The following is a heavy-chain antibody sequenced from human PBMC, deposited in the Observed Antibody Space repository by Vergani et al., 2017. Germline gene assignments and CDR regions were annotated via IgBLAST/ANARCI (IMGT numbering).Heavy chain of an antibody. V-gene: IGHV1-2*04. CDR1: GYTFTGYY. J-gene: IGHJ6*02. Sequence: QVQLVQSGAEVKKPGASVKVSCKASGYTFTGYYMHWVRQAPGQGLEWMGWINPNSGGTNYAQKFQGWVTMTRDTSISTAYMELSRLRSDDTAVYYCARGGVTTHPYYYYGMDVWGQGTTVTVSS. D-gene: IGHD3-3*01. CDR3: ARGGVTTHPYYYYGMDV. CDR2: INPNSGGT.